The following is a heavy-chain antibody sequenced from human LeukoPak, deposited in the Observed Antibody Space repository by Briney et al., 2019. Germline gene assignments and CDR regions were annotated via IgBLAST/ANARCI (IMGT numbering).Heavy chain of an antibody. D-gene: IGHD6-19*01. CDR1: GFTFSNYG. Sequence: PGRSLRLSFAASGFTFSNYGMHWVRQAPGRGLEWVAVISYDGSYKYYADTVKGRFTISRDNSRNTLYVQMDSLRAEDTAVYYCAREPRAVAGHYDYYGMDVWGQGTTVTVSS. J-gene: IGHJ6*02. CDR2: ISYDGSYK. V-gene: IGHV3-30*03. CDR3: AREPRAVAGHYDYYGMDV.